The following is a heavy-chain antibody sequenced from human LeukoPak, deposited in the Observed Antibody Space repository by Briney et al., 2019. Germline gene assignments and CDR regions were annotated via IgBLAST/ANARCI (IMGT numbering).Heavy chain of an antibody. D-gene: IGHD2-2*01. CDR2: IKQDGSEK. CDR3: ARDQGGCSSTSCYSVVYFDY. V-gene: IGHV3-7*01. CDR1: GFTFSSYW. Sequence: GGSLRLSCAASGFTFSSYWMSWVRQAPGKGLEWVANIKQDGSEKYYVDSVKGRFTISRDNAKNSLYLQMNSLRAEDTAVYYCARDQGGCSSTSCYSVVYFDYWGQGTLVTVSS. J-gene: IGHJ4*02.